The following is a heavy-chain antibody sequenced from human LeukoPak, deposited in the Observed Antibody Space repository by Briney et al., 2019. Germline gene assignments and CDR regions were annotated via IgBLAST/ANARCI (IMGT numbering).Heavy chain of an antibody. J-gene: IGHJ4*02. CDR1: RITFRNAW. CDR2: IRSKTEGETK. D-gene: IGHD1-1*01. CDR3: ATGVVTGTSR. V-gene: IGHV3-15*01. Sequence: GGSLRLSCAVSRITFRNAWMSWVRQAPGKGLEWVARIRSKTEGETKEYAASVKGRFTISRDDSRSRLYLQMNSLKAEDTAVYYCATGVVTGTSRWGQGTLVTVSS.